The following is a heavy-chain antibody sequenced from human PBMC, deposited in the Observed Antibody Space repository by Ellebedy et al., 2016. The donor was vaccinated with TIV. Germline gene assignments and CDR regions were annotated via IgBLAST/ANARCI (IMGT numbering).Heavy chain of an antibody. CDR2: IYHSGST. D-gene: IGHD2-8*02. CDR1: GGSISSSNW. Sequence: MPSETLSLTCAVSGGSISSSNWWSSVRQPPGTGLEWIGEIYHSGSTNYNPSLKSRVTISVDTSKNQLSLKLSPVTAADTAMYYCASGLGVRRMNAFDIWGQGTMVTVSS. J-gene: IGHJ3*02. CDR3: ASGLGVRRMNAFDI. V-gene: IGHV4-4*02.